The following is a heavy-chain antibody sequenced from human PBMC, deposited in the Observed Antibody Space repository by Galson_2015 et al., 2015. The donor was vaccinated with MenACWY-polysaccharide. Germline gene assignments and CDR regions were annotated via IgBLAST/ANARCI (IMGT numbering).Heavy chain of an antibody. V-gene: IGHV3-49*03. CDR3: TRFSAFFHDNSGSFDDFDI. D-gene: IGHD3-22*01. Sequence: SLRLSCAASGFNFGDYGVIWIRQAPGKGLEWISLIRSKAYGGTPESAASVKVRFTMSRDDSKRIAYLQMNSLNTEDTAVYYCTRFSAFFHDNSGSFDDFDIWGQGKMVTVSS. CDR2: IRSKAYGGTP. CDR1: GFNFGDYG. J-gene: IGHJ3*02.